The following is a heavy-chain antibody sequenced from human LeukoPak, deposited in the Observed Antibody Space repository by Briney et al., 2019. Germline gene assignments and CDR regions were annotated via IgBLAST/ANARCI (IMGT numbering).Heavy chain of an antibody. Sequence: SETLSLTCTVSGGSISSYYWSWIRQPPGKGLEWIGYIYYSGSTNYNPSLKSRVTISVDTSKNQFSLKLSSVTAADTAVYYCARRRGAHTANALDIWGQGTMVTVSS. J-gene: IGHJ3*02. CDR3: ARRRGAHTANALDI. V-gene: IGHV4-59*08. CDR2: IYYSGST. D-gene: IGHD3-10*01. CDR1: GGSISSYY.